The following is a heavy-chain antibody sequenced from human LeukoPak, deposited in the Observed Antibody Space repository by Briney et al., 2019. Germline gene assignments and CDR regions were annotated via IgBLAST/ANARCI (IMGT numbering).Heavy chain of an antibody. CDR1: GYTFTGYY. CDR3: ARGYYYDSSGYFFDY. CDR2: INPNSGGT. J-gene: IGHJ4*02. D-gene: IGHD3-22*01. Sequence: ASVKVSCKASGYTFTGYYMHWVRQAPGQGLEWMGWINPNSGGTNYAQKFQGRVTMTRDTSISTAYMELSRLRSDDTAVYHCARGYYYDSSGYFFDYWGQGTLVTVSS. V-gene: IGHV1-2*02.